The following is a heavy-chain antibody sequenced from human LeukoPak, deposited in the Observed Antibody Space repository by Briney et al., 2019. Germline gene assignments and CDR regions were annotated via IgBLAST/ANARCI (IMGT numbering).Heavy chain of an antibody. Sequence: GGSLRLSCAASGFIFSSSGMSWVRQAPGRGLEWISTISISGGGTYYADSVKGRFTISRDNSRNTLYLDMNSVRAEDTAVYYCVQVFSADTFPFDYWGQGTQVTVSS. CDR3: VQVFSADTFPFDY. CDR1: GFIFSSSG. V-gene: IGHV3-23*01. D-gene: IGHD1-1*01. J-gene: IGHJ4*02. CDR2: ISISGGGT.